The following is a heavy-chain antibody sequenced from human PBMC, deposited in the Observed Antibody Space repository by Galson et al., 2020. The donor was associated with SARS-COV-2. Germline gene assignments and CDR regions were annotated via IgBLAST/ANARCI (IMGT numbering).Heavy chain of an antibody. Sequence: GGSLRLSCAASGFTFSGSARSWVRQAPGKGLEGVSDISYSGENTFYAAPVKGRFTISRDNSKNTLFLQMNSLRADDTALYYCARVGYSSGWSEFDHWGQGALVTVSS. CDR3: ARVGYSSGWSEFDH. V-gene: IGHV3-23*01. CDR1: GFTFSGSA. J-gene: IGHJ4*02. D-gene: IGHD6-19*01. CDR2: ISYSGENT.